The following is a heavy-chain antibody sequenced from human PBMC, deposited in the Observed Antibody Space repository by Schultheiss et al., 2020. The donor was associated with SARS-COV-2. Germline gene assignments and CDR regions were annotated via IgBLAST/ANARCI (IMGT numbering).Heavy chain of an antibody. CDR1: GFIVSNNY. D-gene: IGHD3-3*01. CDR3: ARFSYYDFWSGYPPYLGYGMDV. Sequence: GGSLRLSCAASGFIVSNNYMTWVRQAPGKGLEWVSAISGSGGSTYYADSVKGRLTISRDNSRNTLYLQMNSLRAEDTAVYYCARFSYYDFWSGYPPYLGYGMDVWGQGTTVTVSS. V-gene: IGHV3-66*01. CDR2: ISGSGGST. J-gene: IGHJ6*02.